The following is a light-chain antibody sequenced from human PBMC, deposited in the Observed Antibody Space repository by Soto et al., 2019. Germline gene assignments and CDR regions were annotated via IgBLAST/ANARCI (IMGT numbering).Light chain of an antibody. Sequence: DIQMTQSPSTLSASVGDRVTITCRASQSISSWLAWYQQKPGKAPKLLIYKASSLESGVPSRFSGGGSGTELTLAISSLQPDDSATYYCQQYNDNWTFGQGTKVDIK. CDR1: QSISSW. J-gene: IGKJ1*01. CDR3: QQYNDNWT. V-gene: IGKV1-5*03. CDR2: KAS.